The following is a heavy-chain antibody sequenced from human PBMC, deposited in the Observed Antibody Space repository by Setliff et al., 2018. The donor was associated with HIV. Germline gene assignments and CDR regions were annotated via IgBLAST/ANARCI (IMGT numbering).Heavy chain of an antibody. J-gene: IGHJ4*01. D-gene: IGHD3-10*01. CDR1: GFTFSNAW. CDR2: IKSRADGGTT. CDR3: TTDDGSGTFYPPPYFDY. V-gene: IGHV3-15*01. Sequence: LRLSCAASGFTFSNAWMTWVRQVPGKGLEWVGRIKSRADGGTTDYAAPVNGRFSISRDDSKNTLCLQMDSLKTDDTAVYYCTTDDGSGTFYPPPYFDYWGHGTLVTVSS.